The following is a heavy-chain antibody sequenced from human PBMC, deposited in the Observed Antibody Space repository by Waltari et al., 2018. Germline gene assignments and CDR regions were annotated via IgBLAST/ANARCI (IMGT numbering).Heavy chain of an antibody. CDR3: ARASVETFDY. V-gene: IGHV4-34*01. Sequence: QVQLQQWGAGLLKPSETLSLTCAVYGGSFSGSYWSWIRQPPGKGLEWIGEINHSGSTNSNPSLKSRVTISVDTSKNQFSLKLSSVTAADTAVYYCARASVETFDYWGQGTLVTVSS. D-gene: IGHD1-1*01. CDR1: GGSFSGSY. CDR2: INHSGST. J-gene: IGHJ4*02.